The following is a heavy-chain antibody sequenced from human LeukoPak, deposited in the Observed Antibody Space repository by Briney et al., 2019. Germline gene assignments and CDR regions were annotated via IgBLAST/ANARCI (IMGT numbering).Heavy chain of an antibody. CDR1: GGSISSYY. CDR2: IYYSGST. Sequence: PSETLSLTCTVSGGSISSYYWSWIRQPPGKGLEWIGYIYYSGSTNYNPSLKSRVTISVDTSKNQFSLKLSSVTAADTAVFYCARTISGWYYFDYWGQGTLVTVSS. D-gene: IGHD6-13*01. V-gene: IGHV4-59*08. CDR3: ARTISGWYYFDY. J-gene: IGHJ4*02.